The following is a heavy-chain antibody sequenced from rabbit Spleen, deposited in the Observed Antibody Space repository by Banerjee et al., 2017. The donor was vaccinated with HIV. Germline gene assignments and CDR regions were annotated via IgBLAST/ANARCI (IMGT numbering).Heavy chain of an antibody. D-gene: IGHD6-1*01. CDR1: GFDFSSYY. CDR2: FDPVFGGT. CDR3: VREAGYGGYGDANL. J-gene: IGHJ4*01. Sequence: QLRETGGGLVQPGGSLTLSCKASGFDFSSYYMSWVRQAPGKGLEWIGYFDPVFGGTYYASWVNGQFTISSHNAQNTLYLQLNSLTAADTATYFCVREAGYGGYGDANLWGPGTLVT. V-gene: IGHV1S7*01.